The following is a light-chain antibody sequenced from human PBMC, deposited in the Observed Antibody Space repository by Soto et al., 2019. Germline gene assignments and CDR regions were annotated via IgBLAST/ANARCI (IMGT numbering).Light chain of an antibody. Sequence: IQMTQSPSSLSASVGDRVTITCRASQRISTDLNWFQQRPGKAPRLLIYAASTLQTGVSSNFSGSASGTDFTLTITSLQPEDFATYFCHQTYSMPPTFGQGTKVEI. CDR3: HQTYSMPPT. V-gene: IGKV1-39*01. CDR2: AAS. CDR1: QRISTD. J-gene: IGKJ1*01.